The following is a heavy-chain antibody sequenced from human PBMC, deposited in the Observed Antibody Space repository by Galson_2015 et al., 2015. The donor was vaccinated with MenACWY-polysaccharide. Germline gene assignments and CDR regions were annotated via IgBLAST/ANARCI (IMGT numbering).Heavy chain of an antibody. CDR3: AREGSGGYYQLDY. J-gene: IGHJ4*02. CDR2: ISSSGSYI. D-gene: IGHD3-22*01. Sequence: SLRLSCAASGFTFSSYSMNWVRQAPGKGLEWVSSISSSGSYIYYADSVKGRFTISRDNAKNSLYLQMNSLRAEDTAVYYCAREGSGGYYQLDYWGQGTLVTVSS. V-gene: IGHV3-21*01. CDR1: GFTFSSYS.